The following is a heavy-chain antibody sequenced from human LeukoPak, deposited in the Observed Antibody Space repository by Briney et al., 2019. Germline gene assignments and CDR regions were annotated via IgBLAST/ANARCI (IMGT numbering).Heavy chain of an antibody. Sequence: QSGGSLRLSCAASGFTFINYAMNWVRQAPGKGLEWVSSISGSGGSTNYAGSVKGRFTISRDNSKNTVYLQMNSLRAEDTAIYYCAKVGLAGVTLYFDYWGQGTLVTVSS. CDR2: ISGSGGST. J-gene: IGHJ4*02. V-gene: IGHV3-23*01. D-gene: IGHD2-8*01. CDR1: GFTFINYA. CDR3: AKVGLAGVTLYFDY.